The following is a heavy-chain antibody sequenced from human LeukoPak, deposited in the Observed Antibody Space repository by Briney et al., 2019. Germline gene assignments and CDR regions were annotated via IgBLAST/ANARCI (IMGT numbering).Heavy chain of an antibody. Sequence: GASVKVSCKASGGTFSSYTISWVRQAPGQGLEWMGRIIPIFGTANYAQKFQGRVTITADESTSTAYMELSSLRSEDTAVYYCARSITMVRGAPRYFDYWGQGTLVTVSS. CDR3: ARSITMVRGAPRYFDY. J-gene: IGHJ4*02. CDR1: GGTFSSYT. V-gene: IGHV1-69*13. D-gene: IGHD3-10*01. CDR2: IIPIFGTA.